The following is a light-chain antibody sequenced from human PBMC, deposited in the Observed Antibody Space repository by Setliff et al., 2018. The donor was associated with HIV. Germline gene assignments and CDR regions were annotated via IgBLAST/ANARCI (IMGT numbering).Light chain of an antibody. V-gene: IGLV2-14*01. Sequence: LTQPATVFGSPGQSITISCSGTNNDIGGYNHVSWYQHKPGKAPELLIYEVNNRPSGISYRFSASKSGNTASLTISGLQPDDEATYLCNSLTVSSTWLFGGGTKVTVL. CDR2: EVN. CDR1: NNDIGGYNH. J-gene: IGLJ3*02. CDR3: NSLTVSSTWL.